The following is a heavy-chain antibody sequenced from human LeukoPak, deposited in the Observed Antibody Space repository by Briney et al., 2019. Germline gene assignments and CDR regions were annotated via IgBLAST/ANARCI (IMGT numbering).Heavy chain of an antibody. CDR1: GDSVSSNSAA. CDR3: ARSYSSGWDFES. J-gene: IGHJ4*02. V-gene: IGHV6-1*01. Sequence: SQTLSLTCAISGDSVSSNSAAWNWISQSPSRGLEWLGRTYYRSKWYNDYALSVKSRISINPDTSKKQFSLQLNSVTPEDTAVYYCARSYSSGWDFESWGQGTLVTVSS. D-gene: IGHD6-19*01. CDR2: TYYRSKWYN.